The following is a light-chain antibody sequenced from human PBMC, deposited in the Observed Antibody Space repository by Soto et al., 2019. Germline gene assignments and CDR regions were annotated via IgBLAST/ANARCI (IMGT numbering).Light chain of an antibody. CDR3: SSYTSTSRV. CDR2: EVS. J-gene: IGLJ3*02. V-gene: IGLV2-14*01. Sequence: QSALTQPASVSGSPGQSIIISCTGTSSDVGAYNYVSWYQQHPGEAPRLMIYEVSHRPSGVSNRFSGSKSGNTASLTISGLQAEDEADYYCSSYTSTSRVFGGGTKVTVL. CDR1: SSDVGAYNY.